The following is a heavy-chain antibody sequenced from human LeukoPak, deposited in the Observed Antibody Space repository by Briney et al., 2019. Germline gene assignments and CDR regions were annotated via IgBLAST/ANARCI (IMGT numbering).Heavy chain of an antibody. CDR2: INSNGDNT. V-gene: IGHV3-43*01. J-gene: IGHJ4*02. CDR1: GFTFDDYT. Sequence: GGSLRLSCAASGFTFDDYTMHWVRQGPGKDLEWVSLINSNGDNTYYADSVKGRFTISRDSTKTSLYLQMNSLRTDDTALYYRARGRREAAHYFDYWGQGTLVTVSS. CDR3: ARGRREAAHYFDY. D-gene: IGHD2-15*01.